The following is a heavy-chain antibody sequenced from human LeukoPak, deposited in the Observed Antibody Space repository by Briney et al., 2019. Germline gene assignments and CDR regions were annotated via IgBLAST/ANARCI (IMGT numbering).Heavy chain of an antibody. CDR3: ARRGGATKAFDI. CDR1: GGSISSYY. D-gene: IGHD1-26*01. J-gene: IGHJ3*02. V-gene: IGHV4-59*01. Sequence: SETLSLICTVSGGSISSYYWSWIRQPPGKGLEWIGYIYYSGSTNYNPSLKSRVTISVDTSKNQFSLKLSSVTAADTAVYYCARRGGATKAFDIWGQGTMVTVSS. CDR2: IYYSGST.